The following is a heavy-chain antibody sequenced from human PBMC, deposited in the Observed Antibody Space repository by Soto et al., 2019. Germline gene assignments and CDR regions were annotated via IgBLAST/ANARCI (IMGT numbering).Heavy chain of an antibody. CDR2: IHGSGST. CDR1: DDSISDNY. D-gene: IGHD3-10*01. J-gene: IGHJ6*02. Sequence: TPSITCTVSDDSISDNYWTWPRQPAGTGLEWIGRIHGSGSTSYNPSLKPRLTMSVDTSNKQISLSLKSVTAADTAVYYCAIVRRMRGLRYYYFCMDVGVQVSTLP. CDR3: AIVRRMRGLRYYYFCMDV. V-gene: IGHV4-4*07.